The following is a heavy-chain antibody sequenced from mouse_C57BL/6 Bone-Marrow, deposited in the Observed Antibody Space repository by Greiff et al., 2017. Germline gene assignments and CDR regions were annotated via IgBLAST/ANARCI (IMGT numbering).Heavy chain of an antibody. J-gene: IGHJ2*01. CDR1: GYTFTSYW. CDR3: AIIYYDYGYYFDY. D-gene: IGHD2-4*01. V-gene: IGHV1-69*01. Sequence: QVHVKQPGAELVMPGASVKLSCKASGYTFTSYWMHWVKQRPGQGLEWIGEIDPSDSYTNYNQKFKGKSTLTVDKSSSTAYMQLSSLTSEDSAVYYGAIIYYDYGYYFDYWGQGTTLTVSS. CDR2: IDPSDSYT.